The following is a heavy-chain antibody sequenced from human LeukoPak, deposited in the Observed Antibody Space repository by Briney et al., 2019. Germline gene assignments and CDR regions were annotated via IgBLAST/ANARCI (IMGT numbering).Heavy chain of an antibody. CDR3: TTGLQRRNDFWSGYQYYFDY. V-gene: IGHV3-15*01. CDR2: IKSKTDGGTT. D-gene: IGHD3-3*01. CDR1: GFTFSNAW. J-gene: IGHJ4*02. Sequence: GGSLRLSCAASGFTFSNAWMSWVRQAPGKGLEWVGRIKSKTDGGTTDYAAPVKGRFTISRDDSKNTLYLQMNSLKTEDTAVYYCTTGLQRRNDFWSGYQYYFDYWGQGTLVTVSS.